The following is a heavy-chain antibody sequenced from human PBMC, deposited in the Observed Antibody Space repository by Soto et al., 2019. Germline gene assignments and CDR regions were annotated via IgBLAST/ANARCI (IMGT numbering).Heavy chain of an antibody. Sequence: SETLSLTCTVSGGSLSSSSYYWGWIRQPPGKGLEWIGSIYYSGSTYYNPSLKSRVTISVDTSKNQFSLKLSSVTAADTTVYYCASPKIAFYNWFDPWGQGTLVTVSS. CDR2: IYYSGST. D-gene: IGHD3-3*02. CDR3: ASPKIAFYNWFDP. CDR1: GGSLSSSSYY. J-gene: IGHJ5*02. V-gene: IGHV4-39*01.